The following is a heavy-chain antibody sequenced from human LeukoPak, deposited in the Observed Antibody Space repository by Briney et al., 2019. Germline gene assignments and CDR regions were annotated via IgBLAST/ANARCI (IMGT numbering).Heavy chain of an antibody. V-gene: IGHV3-74*01. D-gene: IGHD3-10*01. Sequence: GGSLRLSCAASGFTFSSYWLNWVRQAPGKGLVWVSRINSNGSSTSYADSVKGRFTISRDNAKNTLYLQMNSLRAEDTAVYYCARVSSSYLSGSYSELDYWGQGTLVTVSS. CDR2: INSNGSST. CDR3: ARVSSSYLSGSYSELDY. J-gene: IGHJ4*02. CDR1: GFTFSSYW.